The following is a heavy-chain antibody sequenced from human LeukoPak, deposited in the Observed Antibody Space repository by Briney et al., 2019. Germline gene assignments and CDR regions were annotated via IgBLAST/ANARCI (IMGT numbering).Heavy chain of an antibody. D-gene: IGHD5-24*01. Sequence: GASVKVSCKASGYTFTGYYMHWVRQAPGQGLEWMGWINPNSGGTNYAQKFQGRVTITRDTSISTAYMELSRLRSDDTAVYYCARESLEMATIGYWGQGTLVTVSS. CDR1: GYTFTGYY. J-gene: IGHJ4*02. CDR2: INPNSGGT. CDR3: ARESLEMATIGY. V-gene: IGHV1-2*02.